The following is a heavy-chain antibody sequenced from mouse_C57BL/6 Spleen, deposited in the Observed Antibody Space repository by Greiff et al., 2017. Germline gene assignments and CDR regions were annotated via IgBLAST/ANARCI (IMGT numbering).Heavy chain of an antibody. CDR3: ARAGAHYFDY. CDR1: GYTFTSYW. CDR2: IDPSDSYT. J-gene: IGHJ2*01. Sequence: VQLQQPGAELVRPGTSVTLSCKASGYTFTSYWMHWVQQRPGQGLEWIGVIDPSDSYTNYTQKFKGKATLTVDTSSSTAYMQLSRLTSEDSAVYYCARAGAHYFDYWGQGTTLTGAS. V-gene: IGHV1-59*01.